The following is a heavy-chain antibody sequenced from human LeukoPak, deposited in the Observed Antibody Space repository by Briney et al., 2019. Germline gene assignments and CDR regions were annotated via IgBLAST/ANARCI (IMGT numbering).Heavy chain of an antibody. D-gene: IGHD3-22*01. V-gene: IGHV3-23*01. J-gene: IGHJ5*02. CDR3: ARWYYYETSGLYYGSFDN. CDR1: GFTFSSYG. Sequence: GGSLRLSCAASGFTFSSYGMSWVRQAPRKGLQWVSVIIGSGSSTYYADSVKGRFTISRDNARNTLYLQMNSLRAEDTAVYYCARWYYYETSGLYYGSFDNWGQGTLVTVSS. CDR2: IIGSGSST.